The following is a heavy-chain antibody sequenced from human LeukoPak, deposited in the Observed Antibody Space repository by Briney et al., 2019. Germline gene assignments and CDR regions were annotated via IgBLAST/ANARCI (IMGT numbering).Heavy chain of an antibody. V-gene: IGHV3-23*01. CDR1: GFTFSTFA. J-gene: IGHJ4*02. CDR3: ATYRQVLLPFES. Sequence: GGSLSLSCAASGFTFSTFAMIWVRPPPGKGLEWVSSIFPSGGEIHYADSVRGRFTISRYNSKSTLSLQMNSLRVEDTAIYYCATYRQVLLPFESWGQGTLVTVSS. D-gene: IGHD5-18*01. CDR2: IFPSGGEI.